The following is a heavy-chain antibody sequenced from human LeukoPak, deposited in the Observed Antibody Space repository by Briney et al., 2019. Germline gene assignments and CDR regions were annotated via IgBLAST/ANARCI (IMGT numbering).Heavy chain of an antibody. Sequence: ASVKVSCKASGYTFTSYGISWVRQAPGQGLEWMGWISAYNGNTNYAQKLQGRVTMTTDTSTSTAYMELRSLRSDDTAVYYCARARSITMTVVVIHPPDYWGQGTLVTVSS. CDR3: ARARSITMTVVVIHPPDY. CDR2: ISAYNGNT. J-gene: IGHJ4*02. V-gene: IGHV1-18*01. CDR1: GYTFTSYG. D-gene: IGHD3-22*01.